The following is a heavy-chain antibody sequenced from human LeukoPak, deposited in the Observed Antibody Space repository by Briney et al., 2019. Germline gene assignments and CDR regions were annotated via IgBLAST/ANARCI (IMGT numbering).Heavy chain of an antibody. CDR3: ATPRRVYYYDSSGYRFDY. Sequence: APVKVSCKVSGYTLTELSMHWVRQAPGKGLEWMGGFDPEDGETIYAQKFQGRVTMTEDTSTDTAYMELSSLRSEDTAVYYCATPRRVYYYDSSGYRFDYWGQGTLVTVSS. V-gene: IGHV1-24*01. D-gene: IGHD3-22*01. CDR2: FDPEDGET. CDR1: GYTLTELS. J-gene: IGHJ4*02.